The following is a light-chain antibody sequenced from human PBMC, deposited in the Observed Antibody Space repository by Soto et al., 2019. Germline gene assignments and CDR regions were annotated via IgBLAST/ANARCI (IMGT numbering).Light chain of an antibody. CDR1: QTIRSD. CDR3: HQYNTWPLT. J-gene: IGKJ4*01. V-gene: IGKV3-15*01. CDR2: DAS. Sequence: EIVMTQSPVTLSVSPWERATLSCRASQTIRSDLAWYQQKPGQAPRLLISDASTRATSIPARFNGSGSGTEFTLAISSLQSEDFAIYYCHQYNTWPLTFGGGTKVDI.